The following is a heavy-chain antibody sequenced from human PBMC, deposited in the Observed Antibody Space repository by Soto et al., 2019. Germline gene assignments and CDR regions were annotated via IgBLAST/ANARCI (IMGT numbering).Heavy chain of an antibody. CDR1: GFTFSSYA. J-gene: IGHJ3*01. Sequence: EVQVLESGGGLVQPGGSLRLSCAASGFTFSSYAMSWVRQAPGKGLEWVSAISGSGGSTYYADSVKGRFTISRDNSKNTLYLQMHSLRTEDTALYYCANLKGSRPNYGAVADGFDLWGQGTMVTVSS. D-gene: IGHD4-17*01. CDR2: ISGSGGST. CDR3: ANLKGSRPNYGAVADGFDL. V-gene: IGHV3-23*01.